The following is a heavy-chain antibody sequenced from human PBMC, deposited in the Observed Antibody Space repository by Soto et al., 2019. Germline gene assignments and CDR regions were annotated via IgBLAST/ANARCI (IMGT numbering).Heavy chain of an antibody. CDR1: GGSISSYY. CDR2: IYYSGST. Sequence: SETLSLTCSVSGGSISSYYWSWVRQPPGKGLQWIGYIYYSGSTNYNPPLKSRVTISVDTSKNQFSLKLSSVTAADTAVYYCARHQGNYDYIWGSYRSNPNAAFDIWGQGTMVTVSS. D-gene: IGHD3-16*02. J-gene: IGHJ3*02. V-gene: IGHV4-59*08. CDR3: ARHQGNYDYIWGSYRSNPNAAFDI.